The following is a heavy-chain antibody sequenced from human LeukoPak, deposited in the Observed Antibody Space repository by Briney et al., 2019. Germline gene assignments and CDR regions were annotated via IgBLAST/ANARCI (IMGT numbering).Heavy chain of an antibody. J-gene: IGHJ4*02. Sequence: GGSLRLSCAASGFTFSSYSMNWVRQAPGKGLEWVSSISSSSSYIYYADSVKGRFTISRDNAKNSLYLQMNSLRAEDTAVYYCARDWVGANHAPFDYWGQGTLVTVSS. CDR2: ISSSSSYI. V-gene: IGHV3-21*01. CDR3: ARDWVGANHAPFDY. CDR1: GFTFSSYS. D-gene: IGHD1-26*01.